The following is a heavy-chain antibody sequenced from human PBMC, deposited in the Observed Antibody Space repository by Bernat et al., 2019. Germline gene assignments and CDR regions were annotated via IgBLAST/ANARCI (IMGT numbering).Heavy chain of an antibody. CDR3: TTKKTPRECNGENCYDS. V-gene: IGHV3-15*01. CDR2: IKSKADGGTT. CDR1: GFTFIDAW. J-gene: IGHJ4*02. Sequence: EVQLLESGGGLVKPGGSLRLSCAASGFTFIDAWMNWVRQAPGKGLEFIGRIKSKADGGTTDYAAPVKGRFTISRDDSQNMVYLQMNDMKTDDTALYYCTTKKTPRECNGENCYDSWGQGALVTVSS. D-gene: IGHD2-8*01.